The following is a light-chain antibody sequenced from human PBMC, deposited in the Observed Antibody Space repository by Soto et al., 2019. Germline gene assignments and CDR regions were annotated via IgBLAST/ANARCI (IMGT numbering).Light chain of an antibody. CDR1: QNINNY. Sequence: EIQMTQSPSSLSASVVDRVTMTCRASQNINNYLNWYQQKPGKAPNLLIYDASNLEIGVPSRFSGSGSGTHFTFTISSLQTEDIGTYYCQQYDILPITFGRGTRLEIK. CDR2: DAS. CDR3: QQYDILPIT. J-gene: IGKJ5*01. V-gene: IGKV1-33*01.